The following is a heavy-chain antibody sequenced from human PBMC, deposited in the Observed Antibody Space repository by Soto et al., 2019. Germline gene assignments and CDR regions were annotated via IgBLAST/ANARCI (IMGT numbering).Heavy chain of an antibody. J-gene: IGHJ3*02. CDR2: IYSGGST. CDR1: GVTVSSNY. V-gene: IGHV3-66*01. D-gene: IGHD3-10*01. CDR3: ASYGSGTGYDAFDI. Sequence: GGSLRLSCAASGVTVSSNYMSCVRQAPGKGLEWVSVIYSGGSTYYADSVKGRFTISRDNSKNTLYLQMNSLRAEDTAVYYCASYGSGTGYDAFDIWGQGTMVTVSS.